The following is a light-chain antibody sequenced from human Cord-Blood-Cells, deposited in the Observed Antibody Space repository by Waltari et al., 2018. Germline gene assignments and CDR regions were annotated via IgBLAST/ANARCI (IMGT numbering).Light chain of an antibody. V-gene: IGKV1-9*01. Sequence: IQLTQSPSSLSASVGDRVTITGRASQGISSYLAWYQQKPGKAPKLLIYAASTLQSGVPSRFSGSGSGTDFILTISSLQPEDFATYYCQQLNSYHMYTFGQGTKLEIK. CDR3: QQLNSYHMYT. CDR1: QGISSY. CDR2: AAS. J-gene: IGKJ2*01.